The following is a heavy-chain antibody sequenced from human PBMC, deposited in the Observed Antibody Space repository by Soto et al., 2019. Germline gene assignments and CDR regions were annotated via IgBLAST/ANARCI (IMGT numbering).Heavy chain of an antibody. D-gene: IGHD5-18*01. Sequence: SEALSLTXTVSGGSVTSDEDYWTWIRQSPGKGLEWIGYISNSGSTGYNPSLKTRLSMSVDRSKNQFTLRLTSVTAADTALYFCATESGSTYGYFDHWGQGTQVTVSS. CDR3: ATESGSTYGYFDH. CDR2: ISNSGST. CDR1: GGSVTSDEDY. J-gene: IGHJ4*02. V-gene: IGHV4-30-4*01.